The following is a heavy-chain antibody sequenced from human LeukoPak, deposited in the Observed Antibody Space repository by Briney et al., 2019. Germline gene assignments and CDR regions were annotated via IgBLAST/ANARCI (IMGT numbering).Heavy chain of an antibody. CDR3: ARHVIYSGGYSYWFDP. V-gene: IGHV4-59*08. J-gene: IGHJ5*02. Sequence: SETLSLTCTVSGGSINSDYWSWIRQPPGKGLEWIAFIYSSGDINYNPSLRSRASISLDTSKNLCSLRLSSVTAADTAVYYCARHVIYSGGYSYWFDPWGLGTLVTVSS. CDR2: IYSSGDI. D-gene: IGHD1-26*01. CDR1: GGSINSDY.